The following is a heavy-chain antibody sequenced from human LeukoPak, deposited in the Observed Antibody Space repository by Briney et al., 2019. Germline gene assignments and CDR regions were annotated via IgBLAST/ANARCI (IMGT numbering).Heavy chain of an antibody. CDR1: GGTFSSYA. CDR3: ARSDLTYDSSGYYYEVPKSYYMDV. Sequence: SVKVSCKASGGTFSSYAISWVRQAPGQGLEWMGGIIPIFGTANYAQKFQGRVTITTDESTSTAYMELSSLRSEDTAVYYCARSDLTYDSSGYYYEVPKSYYMDVWGKGTTVTVSS. D-gene: IGHD3-22*01. J-gene: IGHJ6*03. V-gene: IGHV1-69*05. CDR2: IIPIFGTA.